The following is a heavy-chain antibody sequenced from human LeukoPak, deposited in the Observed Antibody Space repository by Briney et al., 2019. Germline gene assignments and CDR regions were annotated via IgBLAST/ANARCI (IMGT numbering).Heavy chain of an antibody. CDR1: GGSISSSSYY. CDR3: ARVRVEFYWYLDL. V-gene: IGHV4-39*07. Sequence: SETLSLTCTVSGGSISSSSYYWGWIRQPPGKGLEWIGSIYYSGSTYYNPSLKSRVTISVDTSKNQFSLKLSSVTAADTAVYYGARVRVEFYWYLDLGGRGTLFTVSS. CDR2: IYYSGST. J-gene: IGHJ2*01.